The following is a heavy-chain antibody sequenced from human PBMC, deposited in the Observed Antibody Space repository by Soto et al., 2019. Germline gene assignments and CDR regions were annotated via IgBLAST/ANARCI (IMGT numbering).Heavy chain of an antibody. J-gene: IGHJ6*02. Sequence: GGSLILCYTASVFTFSSYGRHWVRHAPASVLEWVSTISVSGHSTSYADSVKGRFTISRDNPKNTLYLQMNSLTAEDAAVYYCAKPATVTTPFYYHGIDVWGQGTTVTVSS. V-gene: IGHV3-23*01. D-gene: IGHD4-17*01. CDR3: AKPATVTTPFYYHGIDV. CDR2: ISVSGHST. CDR1: VFTFSSYG.